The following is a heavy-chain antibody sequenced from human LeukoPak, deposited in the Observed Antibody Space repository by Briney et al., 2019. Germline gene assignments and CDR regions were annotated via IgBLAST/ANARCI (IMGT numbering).Heavy chain of an antibody. V-gene: IGHV1-24*01. D-gene: IGHD6-19*01. CDR3: ATVASLAVAGSLGYNWFDP. J-gene: IGHJ5*02. CDR2: FDPEDGET. CDR1: GYILTELS. Sequence: ASVKVSCKVSGYILTELSMHWVRQAPGKGLEWMAGFDPEDGETIYAQKFQGRVTMTEDTSTDTAYMELSSLRSEDTAVYYCATVASLAVAGSLGYNWFDPWGQGTLVTVSS.